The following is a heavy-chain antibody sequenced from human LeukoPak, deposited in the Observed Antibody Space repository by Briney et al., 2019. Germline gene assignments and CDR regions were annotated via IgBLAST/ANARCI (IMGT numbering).Heavy chain of an antibody. D-gene: IGHD5-24*01. Sequence: GGSLRLSCAASGFTFSSYAMHWVRQAPGKGLEWVAVISYDGSNKYYADSAKGRFTISRDNSKNTLYLQMNSLRAEDTAVYYCAREDGPSGPVVLDYWGQGTLVTVSS. V-gene: IGHV3-30-3*01. CDR1: GFTFSSYA. CDR3: AREDGPSGPVVLDY. J-gene: IGHJ4*02. CDR2: ISYDGSNK.